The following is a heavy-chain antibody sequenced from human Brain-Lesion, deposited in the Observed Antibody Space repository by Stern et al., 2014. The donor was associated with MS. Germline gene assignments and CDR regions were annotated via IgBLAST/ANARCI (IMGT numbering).Heavy chain of an antibody. CDR3: ARDITGSSAYFAY. Sequence: VQLVQSGGDLVQPGRALGLSCAAFGFTFDDYAMHLVRQAPGKGLEWVAGISWNSGTIGYADSVKGRFTTSRDNAYSSLYLQMNSLRPEDTALYYCARDITGSSAYFAYWGQGTLVTVSS. J-gene: IGHJ4*02. CDR2: ISWNSGTI. D-gene: IGHD1-14*01. V-gene: IGHV3-9*01. CDR1: GFTFDDYA.